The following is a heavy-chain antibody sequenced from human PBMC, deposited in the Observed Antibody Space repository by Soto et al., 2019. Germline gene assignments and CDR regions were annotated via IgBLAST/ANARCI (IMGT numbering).Heavy chain of an antibody. V-gene: IGHV3-30*18. D-gene: IGHD1-7*01. CDR3: AKDQHNWNYEAYYGMDV. CDR1: GFAFGSYG. J-gene: IGHJ6*02. CDR2: LSYDGSNK. Sequence: QVQLVESGGGVVQPGRSLRLSCAASGFAFGSYGMHWVRQAPGKGLEWVAVLSYDGSNKYYADSVKGRFTISRDNSKNTLYLQMNSLRAEDTAVYYCAKDQHNWNYEAYYGMDVWGQGTTVTVSS.